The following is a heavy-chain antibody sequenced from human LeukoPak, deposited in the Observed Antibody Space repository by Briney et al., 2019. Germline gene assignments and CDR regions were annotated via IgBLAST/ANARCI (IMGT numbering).Heavy chain of an antibody. CDR3: AKVTIYDYVWGSNFDY. V-gene: IGHV3-23*01. Sequence: GGSLRLSCAASGFTFDDYAMHWVRQAPGKGLEWVSGISGSGGSTYYADSVKGRFTISRDNSKNTLYLQMNSLRAEDTAVYYCAKVTIYDYVWGSNFDYWGQGTLVTVSS. CDR2: ISGSGGST. J-gene: IGHJ4*02. CDR1: GFTFDDYA. D-gene: IGHD3-16*01.